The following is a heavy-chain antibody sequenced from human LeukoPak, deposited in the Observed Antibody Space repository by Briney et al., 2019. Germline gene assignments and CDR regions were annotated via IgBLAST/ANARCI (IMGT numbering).Heavy chain of an antibody. Sequence: GRSLRLSCAASGFTFIDYDMHWVSHVIGKGLEWVSAIRIRGYTHYSGCVKGRFNISRENAESSLYLQMNSLRAEDTAVYYCARGGIQVSGIDEFDYWGQGTLVTVSS. V-gene: IGHV3-13*01. J-gene: IGHJ4*02. CDR3: ARGGIQVSGIDEFDY. D-gene: IGHD6-19*01. CDR2: IRIRGYT. CDR1: GFTFIDYD.